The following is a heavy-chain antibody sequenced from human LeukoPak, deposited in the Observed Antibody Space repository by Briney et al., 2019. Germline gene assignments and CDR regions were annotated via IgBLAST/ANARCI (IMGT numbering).Heavy chain of an antibody. CDR3: ARLLTRYSSAPAGY. D-gene: IGHD6-19*01. J-gene: IGHJ4*02. Sequence: ASVKVSCRASGYTFTSYYMHWVRQAPGQGLEWMGIINPSGGSKSYAQKFQGRVTMTRDMSTSTVYMELSSLRAEDTAVYYCARLLTRYSSAPAGYWGQGTLVTVSS. CDR1: GYTFTSYY. CDR2: INPSGGSK. V-gene: IGHV1-46*01.